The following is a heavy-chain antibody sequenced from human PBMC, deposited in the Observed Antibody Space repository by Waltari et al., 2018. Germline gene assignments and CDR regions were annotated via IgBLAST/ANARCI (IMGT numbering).Heavy chain of an antibody. CDR3: ARDFRAPHGYFDY. Sequence: QVQLVESGGGVVQPGTSLRLSCATSGFTFSQYAMHWVRQAPGKGLDWVAGNWDDGSNKNYADSVKGRFSISRDNSKNTLYLQVNSLRAEDTGVYYCARDFRAPHGYFDYWGQGSLVTVSS. CDR2: NWDDGSNK. J-gene: IGHJ4*02. V-gene: IGHV3-33*01. CDR1: GFTFSQYA. D-gene: IGHD3-10*01.